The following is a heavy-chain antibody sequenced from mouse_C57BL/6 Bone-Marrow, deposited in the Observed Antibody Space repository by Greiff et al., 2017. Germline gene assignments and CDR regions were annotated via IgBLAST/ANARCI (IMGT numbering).Heavy chain of an antibody. D-gene: IGHD3-2*02. V-gene: IGHV14-4*01. CDR1: GFNIKDDY. CDR3: TTRSSGDGARDD. Sequence: VHVKQSGAELVRPGASVTLSCPASGFNIKDDYMHWVKQRPEQGLEWIGWIDPENGDTEYASKFQGKATITANTSSNTAYLQLSSLTSEDTAVYYCTTRSSGDGARDDWGQGTSVTVSA. J-gene: IGHJ4*01. CDR2: IDPENGDT.